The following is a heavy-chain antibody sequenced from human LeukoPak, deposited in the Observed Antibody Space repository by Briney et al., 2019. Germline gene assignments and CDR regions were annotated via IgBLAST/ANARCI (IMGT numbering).Heavy chain of an antibody. V-gene: IGHV4-38-2*02. CDR3: ARDLRSGYYYAWDAFDI. CDR2: IDHSGST. CDR1: GYSISSGYY. Sequence: SETLSLTCTVSGYSISSGYYWGWIRQPPGKGLEWTGSIDHSGSTYYNPSLKSRITISVDTSKNQFSLKLSSVTAADTAVYYCARDLRSGYYYAWDAFDIWGQGTMVTVSS. D-gene: IGHD3-22*01. J-gene: IGHJ3*02.